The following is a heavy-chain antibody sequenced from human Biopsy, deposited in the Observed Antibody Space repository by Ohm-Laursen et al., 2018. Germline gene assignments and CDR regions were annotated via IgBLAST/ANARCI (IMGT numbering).Heavy chain of an antibody. CDR2: ISWSSAHI. D-gene: IGHD3-22*01. Sequence: SLRLSCAASGFTFEDHVMHWVRQVPGKGLEWVSGISWSSAHIDYADSVKGRFTISSDNAKKSLYLQMNSLRAEDTALYYCVKATASYDSRGYYYDYWGQGTLVTVSS. CDR3: VKATASYDSRGYYYDY. J-gene: IGHJ4*02. CDR1: GFTFEDHV. V-gene: IGHV3-9*01.